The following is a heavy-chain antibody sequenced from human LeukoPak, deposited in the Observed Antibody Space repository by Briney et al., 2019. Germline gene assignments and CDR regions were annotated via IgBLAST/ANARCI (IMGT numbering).Heavy chain of an antibody. J-gene: IGHJ3*02. CDR3: TRVTDAFDI. Sequence: GGSLRLSCAASGFTFSSYSMSWVRQAPGKGLEWVGFIRSKAYGGTTEYAASVKGRFTISRDDSKSIAYLQMNSLKTEDTAVYYCTRVTDAFDIWGQGTMVTVSS. V-gene: IGHV3-49*04. D-gene: IGHD2-21*02. CDR2: IRSKAYGGTT. CDR1: GFTFSSYS.